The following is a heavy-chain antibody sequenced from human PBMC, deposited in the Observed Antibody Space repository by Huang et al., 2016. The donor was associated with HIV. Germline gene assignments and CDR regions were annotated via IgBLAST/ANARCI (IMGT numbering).Heavy chain of an antibody. Sequence: QVQLVESGGGVVQPGGSLRLSCTASGFTFGSFGMHWVRQAQGKGLELVAFIRYDGNNYYYADSVRGRFTISRDNSKDTLYLQMNRLRPDDSAVYYCAKDLTYTFGRHFDYWGRGTLVTVSS. J-gene: IGHJ4*02. CDR2: IRYDGNNY. CDR1: GFTFGSFG. CDR3: AKDLTYTFGRHFDY. V-gene: IGHV3-30*02. D-gene: IGHD3-3*01.